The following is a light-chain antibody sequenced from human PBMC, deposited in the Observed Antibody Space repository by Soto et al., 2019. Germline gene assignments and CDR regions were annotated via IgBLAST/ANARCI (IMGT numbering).Light chain of an antibody. J-gene: IGLJ2*01. CDR1: SSNIGAGYE. V-gene: IGLV1-40*01. CDR2: GNT. Sequence: QSVLTQPPSVSGAPGQRVTISCTGSSSNIGAGYEVHWYQQIPGTAPKLLIYGNTNRPSGVPDRFSGSKSGTSASRAISGLRSEDEADYYCAAWDDSLSGRVFGGGTKLTVL. CDR3: AAWDDSLSGRV.